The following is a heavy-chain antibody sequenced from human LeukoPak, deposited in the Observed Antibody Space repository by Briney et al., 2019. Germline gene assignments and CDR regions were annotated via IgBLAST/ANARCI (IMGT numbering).Heavy chain of an antibody. D-gene: IGHD3-22*01. CDR1: GGSISSSSYY. Sequence: PSETLSLTCTVSGGSISSSSYYWGWIRQPPGKGLEWIGSIYYSGSTYYNPSLKSRVTISVDTSKNQFSLKLSSVTAADTAVYYCAREEYYYDSSGFLSPLGIDYWGQGTLVTVSS. CDR3: AREEYYYDSSGFLSPLGIDY. J-gene: IGHJ4*02. V-gene: IGHV4-39*07. CDR2: IYYSGST.